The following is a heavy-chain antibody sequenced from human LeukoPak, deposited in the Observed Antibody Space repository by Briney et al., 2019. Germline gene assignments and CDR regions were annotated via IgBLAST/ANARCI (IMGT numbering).Heavy chain of an antibody. CDR1: GFPFSSYA. D-gene: IGHD1-26*01. J-gene: IGHJ4*02. CDR3: ARDPQIIVGATNHFDN. Sequence: GGSLRLSCSASGFPFSSYAMHWVRQAPGKGLEWISYISRSSSIIYYADSVKGRFTISRDNAKNSLYLQMNSLRDEDTAVYYCARDPQIIVGATNHFDNWGQGTLVTVSS. V-gene: IGHV3-48*02. CDR2: ISRSSSII.